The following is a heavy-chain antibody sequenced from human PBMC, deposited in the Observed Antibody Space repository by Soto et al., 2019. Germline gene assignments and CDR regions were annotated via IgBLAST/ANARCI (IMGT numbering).Heavy chain of an antibody. CDR2: ISSSSSYI. V-gene: IGHV3-21*01. J-gene: IGHJ6*04. Sequence: GGSLRLSCAASGFTFSSYSMNLVRQAPGKGLEWVSSISSSSSYIYYADSVKGRFTISRDNAKNSLYLQMNSLRAEDTAVYYCARDRGAIVVVPAAAMDVWGKGTTVTVSS. CDR3: ARDRGAIVVVPAAAMDV. CDR1: GFTFSSYS. D-gene: IGHD2-2*01.